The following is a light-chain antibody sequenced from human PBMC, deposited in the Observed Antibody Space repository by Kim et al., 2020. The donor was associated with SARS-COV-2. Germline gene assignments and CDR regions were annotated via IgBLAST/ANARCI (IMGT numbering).Light chain of an antibody. CDR2: GHN. Sequence: KTVTSSCTGSSGSIASNYVQWYQQRPGSAPITVIYGHNQRPSGVPDRFSGSIDSSSNSASLTISGLTTEDEADYCCQSYDSTTLWVFGGGTQLTVL. CDR3: QSYDSTTLWV. J-gene: IGLJ3*02. V-gene: IGLV6-57*02. CDR1: SGSIASNY.